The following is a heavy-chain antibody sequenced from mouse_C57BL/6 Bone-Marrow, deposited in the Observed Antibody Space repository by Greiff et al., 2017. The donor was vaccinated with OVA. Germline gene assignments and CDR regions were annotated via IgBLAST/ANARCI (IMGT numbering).Heavy chain of an antibody. V-gene: IGHV1-47*01. CDR2: FHPYTDDT. J-gene: IGHJ3*01. Sequence: VQLQESGAELVKPGASVKMSCKASGYTFTTYPIEWMKQNHGKSLEWIGNFHPYTDDTKYNEKFKGKAPLTVETSYNPVYLELSRLTSDDSAVYYWARGYYGSPFAYWGQGTLVTVSA. D-gene: IGHD1-1*01. CDR3: ARGYYGSPFAY. CDR1: GYTFTTYP.